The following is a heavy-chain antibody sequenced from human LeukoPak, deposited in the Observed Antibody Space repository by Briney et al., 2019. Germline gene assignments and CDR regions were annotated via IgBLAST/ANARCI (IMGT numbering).Heavy chain of an antibody. CDR1: GYTFTSYD. CDR2: MNPNSGNT. V-gene: IGHV1-8*03. D-gene: IGHD6-6*01. CDR3: ARGYSSSSGDLPSGFDY. J-gene: IGHJ4*02. Sequence: ASVKVSCKASGYTFTSYDINWVRQATGQGLEWMGWMNPNSGNTGYAQKFQGRVTITRNTSISTAYMELSSLRSEDTAVYYCARGYSSSSGDLPSGFDYWGQGTLVTVSS.